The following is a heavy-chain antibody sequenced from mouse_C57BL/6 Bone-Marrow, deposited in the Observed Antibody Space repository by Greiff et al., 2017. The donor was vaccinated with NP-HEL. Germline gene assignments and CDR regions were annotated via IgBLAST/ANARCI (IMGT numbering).Heavy chain of an antibody. V-gene: IGHV1-81*01. Sequence: QVQLKESGAELARPGASVKLSCKASGYTFTSYGISWVKQRTGQGLEWIGEIYPRSGNTYYNEKFKGKATLTADKSSSTAYMELRSLTSEDSAVYFCARFDFIYYYGSSSYYYAMDYWGQGTSVTVSS. J-gene: IGHJ4*01. CDR2: IYPRSGNT. CDR3: ARFDFIYYYGSSSYYYAMDY. D-gene: IGHD1-1*01. CDR1: GYTFTSYG.